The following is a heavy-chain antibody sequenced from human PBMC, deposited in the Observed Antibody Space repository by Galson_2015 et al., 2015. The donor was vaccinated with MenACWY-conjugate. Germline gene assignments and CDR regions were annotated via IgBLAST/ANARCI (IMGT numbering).Heavy chain of an antibody. J-gene: IGHJ4*02. V-gene: IGHV3-7*03. CDR3: ARDGYCSSTSCRKFDY. CDR1: GFTFSSYW. Sequence: SLRLSCAASGFTFSSYWMSWVRQAPGKGLEWVANIKQDGSEKYYVDSVKGRFTISRDNAKNSLYLQMNSLRAEDTAVYYCARDGYCSSTSCRKFDYWGQGTLVTVSS. CDR2: IKQDGSEK. D-gene: IGHD2-2*01.